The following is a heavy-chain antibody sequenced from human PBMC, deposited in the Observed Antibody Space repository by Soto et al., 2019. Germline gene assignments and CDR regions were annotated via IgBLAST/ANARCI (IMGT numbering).Heavy chain of an antibody. CDR1: GGSISSYY. Sequence: PEETLSLTCTVSGGSISSYYWSWIRQPPGKGLEWIGYIYYSGSTNYNPSLKSRVTISVDTSKNQFSLKLSSVTAADTAVYYCARGDYMDVWGKGTTVTVSS. V-gene: IGHV4-59*01. J-gene: IGHJ6*03. CDR3: ARGDYMDV. CDR2: IYYSGST.